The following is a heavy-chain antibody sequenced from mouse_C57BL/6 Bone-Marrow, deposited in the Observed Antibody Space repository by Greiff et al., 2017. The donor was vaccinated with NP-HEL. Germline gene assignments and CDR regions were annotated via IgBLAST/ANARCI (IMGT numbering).Heavy chain of an antibody. CDR2: ISSGGSYT. J-gene: IGHJ3*01. Sequence: DVMLVESGGDLVKPGGSLKLSCAASGFTFSSYGMSWVRQTPDKRLEWVATISSGGSYTYYPDSVKGRFTISRDNAKNTLYLQMSSLKSEDTAMYYCANYYGSRGGFAYWGQGTLVTVSA. V-gene: IGHV5-6*02. CDR3: ANYYGSRGGFAY. CDR1: GFTFSSYG. D-gene: IGHD1-1*01.